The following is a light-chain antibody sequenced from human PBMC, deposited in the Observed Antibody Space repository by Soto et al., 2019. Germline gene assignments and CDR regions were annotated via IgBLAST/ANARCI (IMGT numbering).Light chain of an antibody. Sequence: QLTQSPSSLSASVGDRVTITCRASQGISSNLAWYQQKPGRAPKLLIFGASTLQSGVPSRFSGSGSGTDCTLTISSRQPEDFATYFCQKLNAYPPWTFGQGTKVEIK. CDR2: GAS. CDR3: QKLNAYPPWT. J-gene: IGKJ1*01. V-gene: IGKV1-9*01. CDR1: QGISSN.